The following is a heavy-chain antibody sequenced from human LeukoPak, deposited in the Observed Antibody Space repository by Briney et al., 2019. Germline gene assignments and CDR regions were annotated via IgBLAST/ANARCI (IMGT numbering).Heavy chain of an antibody. V-gene: IGHV3-23*01. CDR2: INARGSKI. J-gene: IGHJ5*02. D-gene: IGHD3-3*01. CDR3: AKPPYTDFWSGHKGPNWFGL. Sequence: QPGGSLRLSCAASGLTFSNYAMSWVRQAPEKGLEWVSSINARGSKIYYTDSVKGRVTIPRDNSKSTLYLQMNNLRADDPAVYYCAKPPYTDFWSGHKGPNWFGLWGQGTLVTVSS. CDR1: GLTFSNYA.